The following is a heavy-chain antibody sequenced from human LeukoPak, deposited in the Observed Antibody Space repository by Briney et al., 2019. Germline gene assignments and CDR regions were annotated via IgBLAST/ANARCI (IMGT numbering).Heavy chain of an antibody. CDR2: IYYSGST. CDR3: ARLGSGSPGEYYFDY. Sequence: SGTLSLTCTVSGGSISSYYWSWIRQPPGKGLEWIGYIYYSGSTNYNPSLKSRVTISVDTSKNQFSLKLSSVTAADTAVYYCARLGSGSPGEYYFDYWGQGTLVTVSS. D-gene: IGHD1-26*01. CDR1: GGSISSYY. J-gene: IGHJ4*02. V-gene: IGHV4-59*12.